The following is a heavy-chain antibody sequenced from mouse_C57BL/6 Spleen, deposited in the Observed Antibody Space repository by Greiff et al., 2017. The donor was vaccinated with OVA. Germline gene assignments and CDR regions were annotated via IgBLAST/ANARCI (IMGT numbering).Heavy chain of an antibody. Sequence: EVQGVESGPELVKPGASVKISCKASGYSFTGYYMNWVKQSPEKSLEWIGEINPSTGGTTYNQKFKAKATLTVDKSSNTAYMQLKSLTAEDSAVYDCARGGTTGTRYFDDWGKGTTVTVSS. D-gene: IGHD4-1*02. CDR1: GYSFTGYY. V-gene: IGHV1-42*01. CDR3: ARGGTTGTRYFDD. J-gene: IGHJ1*03. CDR2: INPSTGGT.